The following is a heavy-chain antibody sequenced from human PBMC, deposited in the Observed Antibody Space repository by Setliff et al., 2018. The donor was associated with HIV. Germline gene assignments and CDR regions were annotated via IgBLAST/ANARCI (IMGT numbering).Heavy chain of an antibody. D-gene: IGHD3-22*01. CDR1: GGPISRYY. V-gene: IGHV4-59*08. Sequence: PSETLSLTCTVSGGPISRYYWSWIRQPPGKGLEWIAYIFYRGSTNYNPSLKSRVTISVDSSKNQVSLTVTSVTAADTAVYYCARGRSRYYYDGSGYYVDYWGQGTLVTVSS. CDR2: IFYRGST. J-gene: IGHJ4*02. CDR3: ARGRSRYYYDGSGYYVDY.